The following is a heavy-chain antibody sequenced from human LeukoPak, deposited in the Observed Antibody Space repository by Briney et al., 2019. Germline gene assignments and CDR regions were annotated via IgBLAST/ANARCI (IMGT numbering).Heavy chain of an antibody. Sequence: RASETLSRTCTVSGGSISSGDYYWSGIRQPPGKGLERIGYIDYSGSTYYNPSLKSRVTISVDTSKDRFSLKLSSVTAAATAVYYCATHSSGYDSGNDAFDIWGQGTMVTVSS. CDR3: ATHSSGYDSGNDAFDI. J-gene: IGHJ3*02. V-gene: IGHV4-30-4*08. D-gene: IGHD3-22*01. CDR1: GGSISSGDYY. CDR2: IDYSGST.